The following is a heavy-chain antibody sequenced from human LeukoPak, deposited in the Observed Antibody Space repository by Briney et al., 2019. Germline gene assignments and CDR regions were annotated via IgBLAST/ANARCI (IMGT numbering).Heavy chain of an antibody. V-gene: IGHV3-30*03. Sequence: GTSLRLSCAASGFTFTNYGMHWVRQAPGKGLEWVALITYDGFYKYYSDSVKGRFTISSDTSKNTLYLQMNSLRAEDTAVYYCARDLSPVVRTSPMGYWGQGTPVSVSS. D-gene: IGHD3-10*01. CDR2: ITYDGFYK. CDR1: GFTFTNYG. J-gene: IGHJ4*02. CDR3: ARDLSPVVRTSPMGY.